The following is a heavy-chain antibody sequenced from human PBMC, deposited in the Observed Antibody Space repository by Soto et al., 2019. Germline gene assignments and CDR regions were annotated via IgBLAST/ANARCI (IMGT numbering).Heavy chain of an antibody. CDR3: ARAGYSYGTGYYFDS. V-gene: IGHV4-59*01. J-gene: IGHJ4*02. CDR2: IYYTGAT. D-gene: IGHD5-12*01. Sequence: SETLSLTCTVSGGSISNYYWTWIRLPPGKGLEWVGFIYYTGATNYNPSLKSRLSMSLDTSKKQFSLQLNSMTAADTAVYYCARAGYSYGTGYYFDSWSQGTLVTVSS. CDR1: GGSISNYY.